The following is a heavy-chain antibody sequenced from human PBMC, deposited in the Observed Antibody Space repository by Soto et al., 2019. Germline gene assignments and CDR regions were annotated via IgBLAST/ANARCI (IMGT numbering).Heavy chain of an antibody. D-gene: IGHD4-17*01. Sequence: QVQLVQSGAEVKKPGASVKVSCKASGYRFTSYGISWVRQAPGQGLEWMGWISVYNGNTNYAQKFQGRVTMTTDPSTSTAYMELSSLRSDDTAVYYCARAAIGDPNWFAPWGQGTLVTLSA. J-gene: IGHJ5*02. CDR2: ISVYNGNT. CDR1: GYRFTSYG. V-gene: IGHV1-18*01. CDR3: ARAAIGDPNWFAP.